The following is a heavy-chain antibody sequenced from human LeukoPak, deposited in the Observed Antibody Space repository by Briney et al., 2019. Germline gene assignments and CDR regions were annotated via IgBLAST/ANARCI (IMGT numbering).Heavy chain of an antibody. CDR2: ISDSSGST. D-gene: IGHD3-10*01. Sequence: HPGGSLRLSCAASGFTFRSYAMSWVRQAPGKGLEWVSRISDSSGSTYYADSVKGRFTISRDNSKNTLYLQMNSLGAEDTAIYYCAQAKGGDSGSYPAWGQGTLVTVSS. V-gene: IGHV3-23*01. CDR3: AQAKGGDSGSYPA. CDR1: GFTFRSYA. J-gene: IGHJ5*02.